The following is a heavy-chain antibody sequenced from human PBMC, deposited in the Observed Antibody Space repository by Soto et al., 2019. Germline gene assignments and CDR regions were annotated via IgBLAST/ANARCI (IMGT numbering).Heavy chain of an antibody. CDR1: GYTFTSFG. J-gene: IGHJ6*02. Sequence: ASVKVSCTASGYTFTSFGITWVRQAPGQGLEWMGWISAYNGNTNYAQKFQGRVTMTTDTSTTTAYMELRSLRSDDTAVYYCARPVDYYYYDMDVWGQGTTVTVSS. CDR2: ISAYNGNT. CDR3: ARPVDYYYYDMDV. V-gene: IGHV1-18*01.